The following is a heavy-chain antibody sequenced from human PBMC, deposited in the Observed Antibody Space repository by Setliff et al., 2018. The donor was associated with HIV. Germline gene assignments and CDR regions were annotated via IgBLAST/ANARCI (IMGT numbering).Heavy chain of an antibody. V-gene: IGHV1-69*13. CDR1: GYTFTNYD. J-gene: IGHJ6*03. Sequence: GASVKVSCKASGYTFTNYDINWVRQAPGQGLEWMGGVVPTIHEATYAQKFQGRVTITADESTSTAYMELSSLRSEDTAVYYCARGALTDYYNFWSGYSYYYYYYMDVWGKGTTVTVSS. CDR3: ARGALTDYYNFWSGYSYYYYYYMDV. CDR2: VVPTIHEA. D-gene: IGHD3-3*01.